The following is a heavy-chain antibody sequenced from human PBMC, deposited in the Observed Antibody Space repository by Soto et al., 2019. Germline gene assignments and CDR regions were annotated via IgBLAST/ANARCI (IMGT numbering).Heavy chain of an antibody. Sequence: QVQLQQWGAGLLKPSETLSLTCAVYGGSFSGYYWSWIRQPPGKGLEWIGEINHSGSTNDNPSLKSRVTISVDTSKNQFSLKLSSVTAADTAVYYCARDTYYYDSSGYAFDYWGQGTLVTVSS. J-gene: IGHJ4*02. V-gene: IGHV4-34*01. CDR1: GGSFSGYY. D-gene: IGHD3-22*01. CDR3: ARDTYYYDSSGYAFDY. CDR2: INHSGST.